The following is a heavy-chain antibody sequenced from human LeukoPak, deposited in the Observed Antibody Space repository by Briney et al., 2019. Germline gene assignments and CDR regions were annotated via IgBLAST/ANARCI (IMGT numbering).Heavy chain of an antibody. CDR1: GFSLSTSGMC. D-gene: IGHD6-19*01. J-gene: IGHJ6*04. CDR3: ARIRGAVAAHDADYYYYYGMDV. Sequence: SGPTLVNPTQTLTLTCTFSGFSLSTSGMCVSWIRQPPGKALEWLALIDWDDDKYCSTSLKTRLTISKDTSKNQVVLTMTNMDPVDTATYYCARIRGAVAAHDADYYYYYGMDVWGKGTTVTVSS. V-gene: IGHV2-70*01. CDR2: IDWDDDK.